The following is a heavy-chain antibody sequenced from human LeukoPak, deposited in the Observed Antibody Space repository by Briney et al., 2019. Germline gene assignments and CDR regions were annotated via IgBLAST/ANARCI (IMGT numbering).Heavy chain of an antibody. Sequence: PSETLSLTCTVSGGSIRDFYWSWIRQSADRRLDLIGYIDNSGSTEYNPSLKSRVTMSVDTSKNQFSLDLNSVTAADTAVYYCASLAVPFGWYGGSYYWYMDVWGKGTTVTVSS. CDR3: ASLAVPFGWYGGSYYWYMDV. D-gene: IGHD6-19*01. CDR2: IDNSGST. CDR1: GGSIRDFY. J-gene: IGHJ6*03. V-gene: IGHV4-59*01.